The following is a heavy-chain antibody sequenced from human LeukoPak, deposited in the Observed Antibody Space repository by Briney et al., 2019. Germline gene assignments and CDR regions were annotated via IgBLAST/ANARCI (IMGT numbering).Heavy chain of an antibody. CDR1: GGSISSSNW. J-gene: IGHJ5*02. CDR3: ARTTPTDYDILTGYYKEYNWFDP. Sequence: SGTLSLTCAVSGGSISSSNWWSWVRQPPGKGLEWIGEIYHSGSTNYNPSLKSRVTISVDKSKNQFSLKLSSVTAADTAVYYCARTTPTDYDILTGYYKEYNWFDPWGREPWSPSPQ. D-gene: IGHD3-9*01. V-gene: IGHV4-4*02. CDR2: IYHSGST.